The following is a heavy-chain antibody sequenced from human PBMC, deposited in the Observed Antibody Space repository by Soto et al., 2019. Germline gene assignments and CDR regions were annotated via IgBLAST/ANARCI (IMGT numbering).Heavy chain of an antibody. CDR1: GFTFSDHY. CDR3: SITVTTRAFEV. D-gene: IGHD4-17*01. Sequence: EVQLVESGGGLVQPGGSLRLSCAASGFTFSDHYIDWVRQAPGKGLEWVGRSRNKRNSYTTEYAASVEGRFTVTRDDSRNSLYLQMTSLKIDDTALYYFSITVTTRAFEVSCQGTMVTVSS. CDR2: SRNKRNSYTT. V-gene: IGHV3-72*01. J-gene: IGHJ3*01.